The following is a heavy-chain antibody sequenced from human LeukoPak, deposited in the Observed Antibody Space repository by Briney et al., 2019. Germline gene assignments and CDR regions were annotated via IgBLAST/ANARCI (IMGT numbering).Heavy chain of an antibody. D-gene: IGHD3-9*01. J-gene: IGHJ4*02. CDR3: ASPARSNYDVLTGPGYCDY. Sequence: AAVQFSCKASGYTFTSYYMHWVRQAPGQGLEWLGWINPNSVATNYAKTFQGRVTMTRDTSITTVYMELRSLLSDDRAVYYCASPARSNYDVLTGPGYCDYCGQGTLVTVSS. V-gene: IGHV1-2*02. CDR1: GYTFTSYY. CDR2: INPNSVAT.